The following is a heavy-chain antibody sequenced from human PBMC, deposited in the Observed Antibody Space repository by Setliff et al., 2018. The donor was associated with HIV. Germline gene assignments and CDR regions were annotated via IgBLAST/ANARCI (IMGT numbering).Heavy chain of an antibody. CDR1: GGSISSVNYY. CDR3: ARAPRYY. V-gene: IGHV4-61*02. D-gene: IGHD2-2*01. Sequence: SETLSLTCNVSGGSISSVNYYWNWVRQPAGKGLEWIGRIYASGSPTYNPSLKSRVTISVDTSKNHFSLRLNSVTAADTAVYFCARAPRYYRGQGALVTVSS. J-gene: IGHJ4*02. CDR2: IYASGSP.